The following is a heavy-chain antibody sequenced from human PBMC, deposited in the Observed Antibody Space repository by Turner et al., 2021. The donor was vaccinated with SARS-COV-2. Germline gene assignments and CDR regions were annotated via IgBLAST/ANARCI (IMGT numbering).Heavy chain of an antibody. Sequence: QLHLQESGPGLVKPSETLSLACTVSGGSISSSSYYWGWIRHPPGKGLEWIGSIYYSGSTYCNPSLKSRVTISVDTSKNQFSLKLSSVTAADTAVYYCATSTVAGTELNYYGMDVWGQGTTVTVSS. CDR3: ATSTVAGTELNYYGMDV. CDR1: GGSISSSSYY. CDR2: IYYSGST. D-gene: IGHD6-13*01. J-gene: IGHJ6*02. V-gene: IGHV4-39*01.